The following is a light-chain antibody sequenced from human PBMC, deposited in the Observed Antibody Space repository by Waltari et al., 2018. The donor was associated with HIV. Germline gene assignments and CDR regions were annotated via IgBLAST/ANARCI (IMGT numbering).Light chain of an antibody. Sequence: QSALTQPASVSGSPGQSITISCTGTSSDVGGYTYVSWYQQHPGKAPKLMIYEVSNRPSGVSNRFSGSKSGNTASLTISGLQAEDEADYYCSSYTSSSTRVFGGGTNLTVL. CDR1: SSDVGGYTY. V-gene: IGLV2-14*01. J-gene: IGLJ3*02. CDR3: SSYTSSSTRV. CDR2: EVS.